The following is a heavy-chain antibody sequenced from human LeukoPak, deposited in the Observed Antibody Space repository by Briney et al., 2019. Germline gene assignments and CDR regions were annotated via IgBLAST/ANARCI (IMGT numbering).Heavy chain of an antibody. CDR3: ITGGYDFWSGFYSPNHYFDY. J-gene: IGHJ4*02. CDR1: GFTFTSAW. D-gene: IGHD3-3*01. V-gene: IGHV3-15*01. CDR2: IKGKTAAGAP. Sequence: GGSLRLSCAASGFTFTSAWMSWVRQAPGKGLEWVGRIKGKTAAGAPDYVASVKSRFTISRDDSKNTLFLRMNSLKTEDTAVYYCITGGYDFWSGFYSPNHYFDYWGQGTLVTVSS.